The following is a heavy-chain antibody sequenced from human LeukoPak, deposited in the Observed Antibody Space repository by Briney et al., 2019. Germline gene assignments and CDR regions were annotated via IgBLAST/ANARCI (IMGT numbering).Heavy chain of an antibody. Sequence: GESLKISCKGSGYSFTSYWIGWVRQMPGKGLEWMGIIYPGDSDTRYSPSFQGQVTISADKSISTAYLQWSSLKASDAAIYYCARHPASLGEYYFDYWGQGTLVTVSS. J-gene: IGHJ4*02. D-gene: IGHD2-2*01. CDR3: ARHPASLGEYYFDY. V-gene: IGHV5-51*01. CDR2: IYPGDSDT. CDR1: GYSFTSYW.